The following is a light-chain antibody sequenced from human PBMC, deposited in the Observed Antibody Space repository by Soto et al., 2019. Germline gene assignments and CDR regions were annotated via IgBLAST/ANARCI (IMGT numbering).Light chain of an antibody. CDR2: LGS. Sequence: DIVMTQSPLSLPVTPGEPASISCRSSQSLLHSNGYNYLDWYLQKPGQSPQLLIYLGSNRASGVPDRFSGSGSGTDFTLKINSVEAEDVGVYYCMQALQTPPTFGQGTRLETK. CDR1: QSLLHSNGYNY. J-gene: IGKJ5*01. V-gene: IGKV2-28*01. CDR3: MQALQTPPT.